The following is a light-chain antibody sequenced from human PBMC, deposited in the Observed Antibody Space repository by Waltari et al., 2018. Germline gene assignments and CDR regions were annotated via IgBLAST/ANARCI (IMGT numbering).Light chain of an antibody. Sequence: QSVLTQPPSASGTPGQRVPMSCSGNSSHIRRHLVDWYQHLPGPAPKLLIHRDSHRPSGVPVRVSGSRSGNSASLAISGLRSDDEADYYCATWDVGLSAWMFGGGTKLTVL. CDR2: RDS. CDR3: ATWDVGLSAWM. CDR1: SSHIRRHL. V-gene: IGLV1-47*01. J-gene: IGLJ3*02.